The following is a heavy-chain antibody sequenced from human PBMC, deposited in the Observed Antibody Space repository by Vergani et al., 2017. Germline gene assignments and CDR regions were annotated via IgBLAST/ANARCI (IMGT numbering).Heavy chain of an antibody. V-gene: IGHV3-73*02. J-gene: IGHJ4*02. Sequence: EVQLVESGGGLVQPGGSLTLSCAASGFTFSGSAMHWVPKTSGKGLEWIGRIRDKTYNYATAYAVSVKGRFIISRDDSKKTAYLQMNRLTSEDTSVYYCATAGAAYCRGASCYDFIEYWGQGTLVTVAS. CDR3: ATAGAAYCRGASCYDFIEY. CDR2: IRDKTYNYAT. D-gene: IGHD2-15*01. CDR1: GFTFSGSA.